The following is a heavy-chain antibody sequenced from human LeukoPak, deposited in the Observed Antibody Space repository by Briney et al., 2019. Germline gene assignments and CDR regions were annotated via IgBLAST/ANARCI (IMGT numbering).Heavy chain of an antibody. CDR1: GFTFSSYA. Sequence: GGSLRLSCAASGFTFSSYAMSWVRQAPGKGLEWVSAISGSGGSTYYADSVKGRFAISRDNSKNTLYLQMNSLRAEDTAVYYRAKSGYCSSTSCYLAVLDYWGQGTLVTVSS. CDR3: AKSGYCSSTSCYLAVLDY. D-gene: IGHD2-2*03. V-gene: IGHV3-23*01. CDR2: ISGSGGST. J-gene: IGHJ4*02.